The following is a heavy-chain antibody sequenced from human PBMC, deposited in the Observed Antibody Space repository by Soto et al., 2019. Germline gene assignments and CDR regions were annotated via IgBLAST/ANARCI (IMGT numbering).Heavy chain of an antibody. V-gene: IGHV4-34*01. CDR3: ARMGWFGELSAGMDV. CDR2: INHSGST. J-gene: IGHJ6*02. Sequence: ETLSLTCAVYGGSFSGYYWSWIRQPPGKGLEWIGEINHSGSTNYNPSLKSRVTISVDTSKNQFSLKLSSVTAADTAVYYCARMGWFGELSAGMDVWGQGTTVTVSS. D-gene: IGHD3-10*01. CDR1: GGSFSGYY.